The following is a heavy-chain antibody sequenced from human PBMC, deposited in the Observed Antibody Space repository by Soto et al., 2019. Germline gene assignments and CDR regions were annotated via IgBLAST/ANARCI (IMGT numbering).Heavy chain of an antibody. D-gene: IGHD2-15*01. Sequence: EVQLVESGGGLVQPGGSLRLSCAASGFTLSSYDMHWVRQATGKGLEWVSAIGTAGDTYYPGSVKGRFTISRENAKNSLYLQMNSLRAGDTAVYYCARACSGGSCYSDKDYYYGMDVWGQGTTVTVSS. V-gene: IGHV3-13*04. J-gene: IGHJ6*02. CDR1: GFTLSSYD. CDR2: IGTAGDT. CDR3: ARACSGGSCYSDKDYYYGMDV.